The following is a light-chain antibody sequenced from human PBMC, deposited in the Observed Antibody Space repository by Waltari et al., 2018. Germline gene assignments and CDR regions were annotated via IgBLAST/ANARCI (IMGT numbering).Light chain of an antibody. CDR3: QQPYTSFT. CDR2: GAS. CDR1: QRISSY. V-gene: IGKV1-39*01. Sequence: DVQMTQSPSFLSASVGDRVTITCRASQRISSYLNWYQMKPGKAPELLIYGASSLQSGVPSRFGGSGSGTDFTLTIRHLPPEGYATYYCQQPYTSFTVGPRTKVDFK. J-gene: IGKJ3*01.